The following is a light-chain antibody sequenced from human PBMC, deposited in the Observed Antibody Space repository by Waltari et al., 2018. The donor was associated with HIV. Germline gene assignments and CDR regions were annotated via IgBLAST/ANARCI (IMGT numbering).Light chain of an antibody. Sequence: DIHMTQSPTSLSASVGARVTITCRASQDINNFVNWYQQKPGKAPKLLIYDASKLESGVPSKFSGSGSGTDFTFTIISLQPDDVATYYCQQYNNLPLTFGGGTKVEVK. CDR3: QQYNNLPLT. CDR2: DAS. CDR1: QDINNF. V-gene: IGKV1-33*01. J-gene: IGKJ4*01.